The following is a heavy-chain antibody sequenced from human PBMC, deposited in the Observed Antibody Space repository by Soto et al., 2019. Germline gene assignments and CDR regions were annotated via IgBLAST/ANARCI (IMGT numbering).Heavy chain of an antibody. Sequence: QVQLQQSGPRLARPSGTLSLTCVVSGGSISSTNWWTWVRQTPGKGLEWIGEVYHTGSTKYNPSLKYRVTISLXXXHXXSSPNLKSVTAADTAVYYCATLPPRIVVVVLPIPSWGQGTLVTVSS. CDR3: ATLPPRIVVVVLPIPS. D-gene: IGHD2-15*01. J-gene: IGHJ4*02. V-gene: IGHV4-4*02. CDR1: GGSISSTNW. CDR2: VYHTGST.